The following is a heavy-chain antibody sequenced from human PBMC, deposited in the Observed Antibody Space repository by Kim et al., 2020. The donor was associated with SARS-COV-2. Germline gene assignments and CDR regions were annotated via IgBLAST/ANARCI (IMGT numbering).Heavy chain of an antibody. V-gene: IGHV1-3*01. J-gene: IGHJ2*01. CDR1: GYTFTSYA. CDR3: ARSRKNYGPRDYRYFDL. Sequence: ASVKVSCKASGYTFTSYAMHWVRQAPGQGLEWMGWINAGNGNTKYSQKFQGRVTITRDTSASTAYMELSSLRSEDTAVYYCARSRKNYGPRDYRYFDLWGRGTLVTVSS. D-gene: IGHD4-17*01. CDR2: INAGNGNT.